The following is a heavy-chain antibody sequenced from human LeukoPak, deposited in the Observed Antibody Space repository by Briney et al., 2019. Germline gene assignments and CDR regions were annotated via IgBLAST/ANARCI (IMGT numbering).Heavy chain of an antibody. CDR2: MNPKSGNT. CDR1: GYTFTSFD. CDR3: ARGSHGSGSPSPYYYYMDV. D-gene: IGHD3-10*01. Sequence: ASVKVSCKTSGYTFTSFDINWVRQATGQGLEWVGWMNPKSGNTGYAQRFQGRGSMTSNPSVSTAYMELSSLTSEDTAVYYCARGSHGSGSPSPYYYYMDVWGKGTTVTVPS. V-gene: IGHV1-8*01. J-gene: IGHJ6*03.